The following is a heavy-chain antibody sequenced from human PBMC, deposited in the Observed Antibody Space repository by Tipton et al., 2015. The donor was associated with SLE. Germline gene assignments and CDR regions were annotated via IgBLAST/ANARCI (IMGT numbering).Heavy chain of an antibody. CDR2: IYYSGST. Sequence: TLSLTCTVSGGSISSHYWGWIRQPPGKGLEWIGYIYYSGSTNYNPSLKSRVTISVDTSKNQFSLKLSSVTAADTAVYYCARRLEQQLVHFDYWGQGTLVTVSS. CDR1: GGSISSHY. J-gene: IGHJ4*02. CDR3: ARRLEQQLVHFDY. V-gene: IGHV4-59*11. D-gene: IGHD6-13*01.